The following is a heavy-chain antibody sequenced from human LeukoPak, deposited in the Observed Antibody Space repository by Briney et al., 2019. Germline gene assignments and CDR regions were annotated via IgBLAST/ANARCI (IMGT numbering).Heavy chain of an antibody. D-gene: IGHD5-24*01. V-gene: IGHV3-74*01. Sequence: GGSLRLSCAASGFPFSSHWMHWVRQAPGKGRVWVSRINSDGSSTNYADSVKGRFTISRDNAKNPLYLQMNSLRAEDTAVYYCARDWDGYGAPGDYWGQGTLVTVSS. CDR2: INSDGSST. J-gene: IGHJ4*02. CDR1: GFPFSSHW. CDR3: ARDWDGYGAPGDY.